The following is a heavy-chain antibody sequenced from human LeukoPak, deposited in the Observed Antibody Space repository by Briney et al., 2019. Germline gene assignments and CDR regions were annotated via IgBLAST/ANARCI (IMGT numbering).Heavy chain of an antibody. D-gene: IGHD3-22*01. Sequence: GGSLRLSCAASGFTFSSYWMSWVRQAPGKGLEWVANIKQDGSEKYYVDSVKGRFTISRDNAKNSLYLQMNSLRAEDTAVYYCATPYYYDSSGSYYFDYWGQGTLVTVSS. V-gene: IGHV3-7*01. CDR3: ATPYYYDSSGSYYFDY. CDR1: GFTFSSYW. CDR2: IKQDGSEK. J-gene: IGHJ4*02.